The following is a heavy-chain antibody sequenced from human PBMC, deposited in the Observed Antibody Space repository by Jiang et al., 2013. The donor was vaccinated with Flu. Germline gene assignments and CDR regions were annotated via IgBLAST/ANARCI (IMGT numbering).Heavy chain of an antibody. CDR2: ISGYNEKT. J-gene: IGHJ4*02. V-gene: IGHV1-18*04. Sequence: AEVKKPGASVKVSCKTFGYTFTKYGISWVRQAPGQGLEWMGWISGYNEKTYYAQRFQGRVTMTADTSTSTASMELRRLTTDDTAVYYCAREGEVPGYEIDYWGQGTLVTVSS. CDR3: AREGEVPGYEIDY. CDR1: GYTFTKYG. D-gene: IGHD3-16*01.